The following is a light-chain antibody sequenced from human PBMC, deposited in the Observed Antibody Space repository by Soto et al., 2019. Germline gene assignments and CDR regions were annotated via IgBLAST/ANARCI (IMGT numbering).Light chain of an antibody. Sequence: DIQMTQSPSSLSASVGDRVTITCRASQSISSYLNWYQQKPGKAPKLLIYAASSLQSGVPSRFSGSGSETNFTLTISSLQPEDFATYYCQQSYSTPYTFDQGNKLQIK. CDR3: QQSYSTPYT. J-gene: IGKJ2*01. CDR1: QSISSY. CDR2: AAS. V-gene: IGKV1-39*01.